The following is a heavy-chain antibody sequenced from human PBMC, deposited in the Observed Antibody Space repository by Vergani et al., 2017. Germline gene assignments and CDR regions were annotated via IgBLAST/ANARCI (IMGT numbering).Heavy chain of an antibody. J-gene: IGHJ5*02. CDR1: GYSFTSYW. V-gene: IGHV5-51*01. CDR3: ARRTGDTSMNNWFDP. CDR2: IYPGDSDT. Sequence: EVQLVQSGAEVKKPGESLKISCKGSGYSFTSYWIGWVRQMPGKGLVWMGIIYPGDSDTRYSPSFQGPGTSSADKSISTAYLQWSSLKASDTAMYYCARRTGDTSMNNWFDPWGQGTLVTVSS. D-gene: IGHD5-18*01.